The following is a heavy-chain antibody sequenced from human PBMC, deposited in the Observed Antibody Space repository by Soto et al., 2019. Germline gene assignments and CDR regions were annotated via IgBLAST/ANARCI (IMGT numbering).Heavy chain of an antibody. CDR2: IYSGGRT. V-gene: IGHV3-66*01. Sequence: EVQLVESGGGLVQPGGSLRLSCAASGFTVSSNYMSWVRQAPGKGLEWVSLIYSGGRTSYADSVKGRFTISRDNSNNTVYLKMNSLRAEDTAVYYCERGIDYVMDVWGQGTTVTVSS. J-gene: IGHJ6*02. CDR3: ERGIDYVMDV. CDR1: GFTVSSNY.